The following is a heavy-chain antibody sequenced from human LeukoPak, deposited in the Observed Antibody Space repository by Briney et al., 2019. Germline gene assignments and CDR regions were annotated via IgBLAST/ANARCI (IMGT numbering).Heavy chain of an antibody. V-gene: IGHV3-23*01. CDR3: ARDRYSSSSGNDY. D-gene: IGHD6-6*01. CDR2: ISGSGGST. Sequence: GGSLRLSCAASGFTFSSYGMSWVRQAPGKGLEWVSAISGSGGSTYYADSVKGRFTISRDNSKNTLYLQMNSLRAEDTAVYYCARDRYSSSSGNDYWGRGTLVTVSS. CDR1: GFTFSSYG. J-gene: IGHJ4*02.